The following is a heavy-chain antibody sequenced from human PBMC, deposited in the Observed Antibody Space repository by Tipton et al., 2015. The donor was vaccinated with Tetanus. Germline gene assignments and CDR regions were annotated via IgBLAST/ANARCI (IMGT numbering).Heavy chain of an antibody. CDR3: ARGPGSATYYSWFDP. V-gene: IGHV3-33*01. D-gene: IGHD3-10*01. CDR1: GFSFSTYN. J-gene: IGHJ5*02. Sequence: SGFSFSTYNFHWVRQAPGKGLEWVAVIWYDGTTTYYADSVKGRFTISRDNFKGTVDLQMTSLTVEDTAVYYCARGPGSATYYSWFDPWGQGTLVTVSS. CDR2: IWYDGTTT.